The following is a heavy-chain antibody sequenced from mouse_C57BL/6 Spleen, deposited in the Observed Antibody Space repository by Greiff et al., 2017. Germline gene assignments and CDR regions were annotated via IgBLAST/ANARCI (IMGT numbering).Heavy chain of an antibody. CDR1: GYTFTSYW. CDR2: INPSNGGT. V-gene: IGHV1-53*01. D-gene: IGHD2-4*01. J-gene: IGHJ2*01. CDR3: ARGGYYDYDGYYVDY. Sequence: VQLQQPGTELVKPWASVKLSCKASGYTFTSYWMHWVKQRPGQGIELIGNINPSNGGTNYNEKFKSKATLTVDKSSSTAYMQLSSLTSEDSAVYYCARGGYYDYDGYYVDYWGQGTTLTVSS.